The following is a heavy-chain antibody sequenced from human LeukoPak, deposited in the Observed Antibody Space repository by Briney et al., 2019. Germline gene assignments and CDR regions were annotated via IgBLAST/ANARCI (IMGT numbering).Heavy chain of an antibody. CDR3: ARGPWEQQLVPGSY. CDR2: INPNSGGT. CDR1: GYTFTDYY. V-gene: IGHV1-2*02. D-gene: IGHD6-13*01. Sequence: GASVKVSCKASGYTFTDYYMHWVRQAPGQGLEYMGWINPNSGGTNYAQKFQGRVTMTRDTSISTVYMELSRLTSDGTAVYYCARGPWEQQLVPGSYWGQGTLVTVSS. J-gene: IGHJ4*02.